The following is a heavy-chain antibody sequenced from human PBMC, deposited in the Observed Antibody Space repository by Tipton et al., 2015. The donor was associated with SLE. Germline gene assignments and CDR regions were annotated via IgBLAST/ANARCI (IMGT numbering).Heavy chain of an antibody. CDR1: GGSVSSGAFS. CDR3: ATFFGHSSASPDALDI. V-gene: IGHV4-39*01. J-gene: IGHJ3*02. D-gene: IGHD6-6*01. Sequence: TLSLTCIVSGGSVSSGAFSWGWIRQPPGKGLAWIGSLYYSGTTYYNTSLKSRVTISIDTSKNQFSLTLSSVTAADTAVYYCATFFGHSSASPDALDIWGQGTMVTVSS. CDR2: LYYSGTT.